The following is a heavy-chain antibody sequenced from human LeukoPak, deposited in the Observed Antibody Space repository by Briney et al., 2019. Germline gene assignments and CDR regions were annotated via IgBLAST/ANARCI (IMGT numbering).Heavy chain of an antibody. CDR3: ARGRGSSWLVERD. CDR2: FNPENGNT. J-gene: IGHJ4*02. D-gene: IGHD6-13*01. Sequence: ASVKVSCKASGYSFVGYGITWVRRAPGQGLEWMGWFNPENGNTNYAQKFQGRVTMTRNTSISTAYMELSSLRSEDTAVYYCARGRGSSWLVERDWGQGTLVTVSS. V-gene: IGHV1-8*02. CDR1: GYSFVGYG.